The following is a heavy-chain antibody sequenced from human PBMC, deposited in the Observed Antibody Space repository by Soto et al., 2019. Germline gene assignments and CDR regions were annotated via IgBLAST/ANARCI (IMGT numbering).Heavy chain of an antibody. CDR2: IKQDGSEK. V-gene: IGHV3-7*03. J-gene: IGHJ6*02. CDR3: ARDLVVAATHYLYYYYYGMDV. Sequence: GGSLRLSCAASGFTFSSYWMSWVRQAPGKGLEWVANIKQDGSEKYYVDSVKGRFTISRDNAKNSLYLQMNSLRAEDTAVYYCARDLVVAATHYLYYYYYGMDVWGQGTTVTVSS. D-gene: IGHD2-15*01. CDR1: GFTFSSYW.